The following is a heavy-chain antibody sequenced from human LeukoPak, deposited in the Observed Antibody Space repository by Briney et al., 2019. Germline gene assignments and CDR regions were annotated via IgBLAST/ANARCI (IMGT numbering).Heavy chain of an antibody. Sequence: GGSLRLSCAASGFTFSDYYMSWLRQAPGKGLEWVSYISSSGSTIYYADSVKGRFTISRDNAKNSLYLQMNSLRAEDTAVYYCARQTAYYYDSSGYYYWGQGTLVTVSS. J-gene: IGHJ4*02. CDR2: ISSSGSTI. CDR3: ARQTAYYYDSSGYYY. V-gene: IGHV3-11*01. CDR1: GFTFSDYY. D-gene: IGHD3-22*01.